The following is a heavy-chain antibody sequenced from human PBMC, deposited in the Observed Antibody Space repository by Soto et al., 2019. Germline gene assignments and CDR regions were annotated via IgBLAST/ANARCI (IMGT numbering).Heavy chain of an antibody. CDR2: INSKAYGGAT. CDR3: STDVPDYGGNSGARY. Sequence: EVQLVESGGRLVKPGGSLRVSCAASGFIFSTAWMNWVRQAPGKGLEWVGRINSKAYGGATEYAAPVKGRFTISRDDSKNTLYLQMNSLKTEDTALYYCSTDVPDYGGNSGARYWGQGTMVTVSS. CDR1: GFIFSTAW. V-gene: IGHV3-15*07. D-gene: IGHD4-17*01. J-gene: IGHJ4*02.